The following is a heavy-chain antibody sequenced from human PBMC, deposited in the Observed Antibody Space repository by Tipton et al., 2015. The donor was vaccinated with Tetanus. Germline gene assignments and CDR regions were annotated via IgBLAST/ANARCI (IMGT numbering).Heavy chain of an antibody. D-gene: IGHD3-16*01. CDR3: ARAMMVFGGAAVKMDPFDF. CDR1: GGSIRGGTFY. Sequence: TLSLTCTVSGGSIRGGTFYWGWIRQPPGKGLEWIGSIYGSGDTYYIPSLKSRVTISVDTPKSQFSLNLNSVTAADTAVYYCARAMMVFGGAAVKMDPFDFWGQGTMVTVSS. V-gene: IGHV4-39*07. CDR2: IYGSGDT. J-gene: IGHJ3*01.